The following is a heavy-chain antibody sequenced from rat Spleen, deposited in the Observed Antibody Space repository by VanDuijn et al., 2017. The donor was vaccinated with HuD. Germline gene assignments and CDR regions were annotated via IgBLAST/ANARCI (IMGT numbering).Heavy chain of an antibody. CDR1: GFSLMDYS. V-gene: IGHV2S30*01. J-gene: IGHJ4*01. D-gene: IGHD1-8*01. CDR2: MKYDGDT. CDR3: TGASTNYSPLDA. Sequence: QVQLKESGPGLVQPSQTLSLTCTVSGFSLMDYSVHWVRQPPGKGLEWMGRMKYDGDTYYNSALKSRLSISRDTSKSQVFLKMNSLQTEDTAIYFCTGASTNYSPLDAWGQGASVTVSS.